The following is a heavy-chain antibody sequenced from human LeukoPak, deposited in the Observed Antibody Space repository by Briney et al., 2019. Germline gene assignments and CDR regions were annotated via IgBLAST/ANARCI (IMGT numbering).Heavy chain of an antibody. Sequence: GGSLRLSCAASGFTFSSYGMHWVRQAPGKGLEWVAVIWYDGSNKYYADSVKGRFTISRDNSKNTLYLQMNSLRAEDTAVYYCATGIAAAGTLDPWGQGTLVTVSS. CDR3: ATGIAAAGTLDP. CDR2: IWYDGSNK. V-gene: IGHV3-33*01. J-gene: IGHJ5*02. CDR1: GFTFSSYG. D-gene: IGHD6-13*01.